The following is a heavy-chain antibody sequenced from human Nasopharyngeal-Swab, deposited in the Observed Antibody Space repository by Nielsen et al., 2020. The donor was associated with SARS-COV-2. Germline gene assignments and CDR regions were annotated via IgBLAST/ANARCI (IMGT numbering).Heavy chain of an antibody. J-gene: IGHJ5*02. CDR1: GGSISSYY. V-gene: IGHV4-4*07. Sequence: SETLSLTCTVSGGSISSYYWSWIRQPAGKGLEWIGRIYTSGSTNYNPSLKSRVTISVDTSKNQFSLKLSSVTAADTAVYYCARGRLRYFDWLPRGGYWFDPWGQGTLVTVSS. D-gene: IGHD3-9*01. CDR3: ARGRLRYFDWLPRGGYWFDP. CDR2: IYTSGST.